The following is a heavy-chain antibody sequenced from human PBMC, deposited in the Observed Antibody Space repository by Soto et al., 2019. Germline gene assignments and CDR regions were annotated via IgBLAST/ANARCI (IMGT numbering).Heavy chain of an antibody. CDR2: ISSNGGST. V-gene: IGHV3-64*01. J-gene: IGHJ6*03. D-gene: IGHD5-18*01. CDR1: GFTFSSYA. Sequence: GGSLRLSCAASGFTFSSYAMHWVRQAPGKGLEYVSAISSNGGSTYYANSVKGRFTISRDNSKNTLYLQMGSLRAEDMAVYYCAGGYSPYYYYMDVWGKGTTVTVSS. CDR3: AGGYSPYYYYMDV.